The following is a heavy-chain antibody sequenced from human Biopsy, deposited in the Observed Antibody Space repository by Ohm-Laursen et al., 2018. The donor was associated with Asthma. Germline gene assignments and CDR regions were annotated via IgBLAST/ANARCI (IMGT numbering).Heavy chain of an antibody. J-gene: IGHJ5*02. V-gene: IGHV4-59*01. D-gene: IGHD5-18*01. CDR2: IHNSGNT. CDR3: ARGQGRGIQLWSLDP. Sequence: GTLSLTCPVSGGSISSDYWSWLRQSPGKGLEWIGYIHNSGNTNYNPSLKGRVTISLDTSKNHFSLRLSFVTAADTAVYFCARGQGRGIQLWSLDPWGQGILVTVSS. CDR1: GGSISSDY.